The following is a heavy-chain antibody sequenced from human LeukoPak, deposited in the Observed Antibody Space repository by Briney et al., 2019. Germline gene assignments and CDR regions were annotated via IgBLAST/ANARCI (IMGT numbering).Heavy chain of an antibody. J-gene: IGHJ6*03. D-gene: IGHD2-2*01. Sequence: ASVKVSRKASGGTFSSYAISWVRQAPGQGLEWMGGIIPIFGTANYAQKFQGRVTITADESTSTAYMELSSLRSEDTAVYYCARAPSLRDCSSTSCYYYYYMDVWGKGTTVTVSS. V-gene: IGHV1-69*13. CDR1: GGTFSSYA. CDR3: ARAPSLRDCSSTSCYYYYYMDV. CDR2: IIPIFGTA.